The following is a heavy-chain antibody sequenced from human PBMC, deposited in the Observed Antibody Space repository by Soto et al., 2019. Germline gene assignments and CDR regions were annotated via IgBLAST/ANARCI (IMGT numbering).Heavy chain of an antibody. Sequence: VQLVQSGAEVKKPGASVRVSCKASGYTFTSFGLSWVRQAPGQGPEWMGWISPESDKATYAHKFQGRITMTTDTSTTTAYMDLRSIRSVDTAIYYCTRDSFFISPSTETTDAYWGQGTLVSVS. J-gene: IGHJ4*02. CDR3: TRDSFFISPSTETTDAY. V-gene: IGHV1-18*01. CDR2: ISPESDKA. CDR1: GYTFTSFG. D-gene: IGHD1-1*01.